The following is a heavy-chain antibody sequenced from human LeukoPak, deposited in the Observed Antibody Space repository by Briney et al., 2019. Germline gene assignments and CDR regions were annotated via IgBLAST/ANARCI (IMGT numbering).Heavy chain of an antibody. CDR1: GYTFTSYD. CDR3: ARGVGQREYSYAL. Sequence: ASVKVSCKASGYTFTSYDINWVGQATGQGREWMGWMNPNRGNTGYAQKFQGRVTMTRNTSTTTAYMELSSLRSEDTAVYYCARGVGQREYSYALWGQGTLVTASS. V-gene: IGHV1-8*01. D-gene: IGHD5-18*01. CDR2: MNPNRGNT. J-gene: IGHJ4*02.